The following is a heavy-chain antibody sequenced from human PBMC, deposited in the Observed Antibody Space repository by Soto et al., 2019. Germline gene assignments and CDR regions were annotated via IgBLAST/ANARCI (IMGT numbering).Heavy chain of an antibody. D-gene: IGHD1-26*01. Sequence: SETLSLTCAVSGGSISSSNWWSWVRQPPGKGLEWIGEIYHSGSTNYNPSLKSRVTLSVDTSKNQFSLKLSSVTAADTAVYYCARLGGSYAVPHFDYWGQGTLVTVSS. V-gene: IGHV4-4*02. CDR2: IYHSGST. J-gene: IGHJ4*02. CDR3: ARLGGSYAVPHFDY. CDR1: GGSISSSNW.